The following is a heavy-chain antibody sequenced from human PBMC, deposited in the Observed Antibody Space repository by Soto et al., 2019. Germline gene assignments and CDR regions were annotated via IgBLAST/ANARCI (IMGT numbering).Heavy chain of an antibody. CDR3: ARGLWSFDY. J-gene: IGHJ4*02. Sequence: ESGGGVVQPGRSLRLSCAASGFTFSSYGMHWVRQAPGKGLEWVAVIWLDGSNKYYADSVKGRFTITRDNSKNTLYLQMNSLRAEDTAVYYCARGLWSFDYWGQGTLVTVSS. D-gene: IGHD5-18*01. CDR2: IWLDGSNK. V-gene: IGHV3-33*01. CDR1: GFTFSSYG.